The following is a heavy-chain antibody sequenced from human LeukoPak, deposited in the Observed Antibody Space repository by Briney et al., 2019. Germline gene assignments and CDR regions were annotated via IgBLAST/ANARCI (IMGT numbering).Heavy chain of an antibody. CDR1: GFVFSNYW. D-gene: IGHD1-26*01. J-gene: IGHJ6*03. CDR3: ARDPYSGNYGAYYYYYMDV. CDR2: ITSSSSSYI. Sequence: GGSLRLSCGASGFVFSNYWMNWVRQAPGKGLEWVSSITSSSSSYIYYADSVKGRFTISRDNAKNSLYLQMDSLRVEDTAVYYCARDPYSGNYGAYYYYYMDVWGKGTTVTISS. V-gene: IGHV3-21*06.